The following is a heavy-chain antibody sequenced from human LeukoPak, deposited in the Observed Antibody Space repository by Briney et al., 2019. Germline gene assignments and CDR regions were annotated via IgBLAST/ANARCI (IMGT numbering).Heavy chain of an antibody. CDR1: GFTFSSYT. Sequence: GGSLRLSCAASGFTFSSYTMNWVRQAPGKGLEWVSSITSSSYIYYADSVKGRFTISRDNAKNSLYLQMNSLRAEDTAVYYCARHVVAVGFDYWGQGTLVTVSS. D-gene: IGHD3-22*01. V-gene: IGHV3-21*01. CDR2: ITSSSYI. J-gene: IGHJ4*02. CDR3: ARHVVAVGFDY.